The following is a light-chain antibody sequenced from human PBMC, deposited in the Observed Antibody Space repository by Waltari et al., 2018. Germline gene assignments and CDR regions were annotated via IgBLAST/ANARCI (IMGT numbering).Light chain of an antibody. CDR1: NIGMKT. CDR3: QVWDSSTDHVV. V-gene: IGLV3-21*04. J-gene: IGLJ3*02. Sequence: SYVLTQPPSVSVAPGKTAILSCAGDNIGMKTVHWYQQKPGQAPVLVIYYDRDRPSGIPERFSGANSANMATLTIIRVEAGDEADYWCQVWDSSTDHVVFGGGTKLTVL. CDR2: YDR.